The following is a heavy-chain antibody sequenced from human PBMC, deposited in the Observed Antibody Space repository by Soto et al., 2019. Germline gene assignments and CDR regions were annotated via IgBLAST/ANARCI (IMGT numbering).Heavy chain of an antibody. J-gene: IGHJ3*02. Sequence: QARLVESGGGVVQPGRSLRLSCEASGLTFSAYGMHWVRQAPGKGLEWVATISYDGSKKYFGDSVKGRFTISRDNSKSTLYLEMNILRTEDTAVYYCAKASHCNKGRCSLGLIGDRAFDIWGQGTMVTVSS. CDR1: GLTFSAYG. D-gene: IGHD2-8*01. CDR3: AKASHCNKGRCSLGLIGDRAFDI. CDR2: ISYDGSKK. V-gene: IGHV3-30*18.